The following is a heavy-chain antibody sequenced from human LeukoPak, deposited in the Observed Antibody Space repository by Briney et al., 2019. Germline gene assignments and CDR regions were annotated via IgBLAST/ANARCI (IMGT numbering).Heavy chain of an antibody. D-gene: IGHD6-19*01. CDR2: ISYDGSNK. CDR1: GFTFSNYG. J-gene: IGHJ4*02. V-gene: IGHV3-30*18. CDR3: AKAIAVAGTVDY. Sequence: QPGGSLRLSCAASGFTFSNYGMHWVRQAPGKGLEWVAFISYDGSNKYYADSVKGRFTISRDNSKNTLYLQMNSLKAEDTAVYYCAKAIAVAGTVDYWGQGTLVTVSS.